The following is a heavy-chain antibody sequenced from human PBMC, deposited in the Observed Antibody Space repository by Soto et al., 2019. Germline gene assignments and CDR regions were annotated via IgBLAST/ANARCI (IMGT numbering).Heavy chain of an antibody. CDR1: GGSISSYY. Sequence: SETLSLTCTVSGGSISSYYWSWIRQPPGKGLEWIGYIYYSGSTNYNPSLKSRVTISVDTSKNQFSLKLSSVTAADTAVYYCARIVGATTRNNWFDPWGQGTLVTVSS. CDR3: ARIVGATTRNNWFDP. CDR2: IYYSGST. J-gene: IGHJ5*02. V-gene: IGHV4-59*01. D-gene: IGHD1-26*01.